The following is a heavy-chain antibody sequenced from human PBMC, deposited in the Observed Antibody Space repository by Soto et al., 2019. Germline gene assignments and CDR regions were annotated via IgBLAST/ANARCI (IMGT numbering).Heavy chain of an antibody. Sequence: EVQLLESWGGLVQPGGSLRLSCAASGFSFSSYAMSWVRQAPGKGLEWVSGISGSGDTTYYADSVKGRFTISRDNSKDTLYLQMNSLRAEDTAIFYCAKVPDGYWGQGTLVTVSS. CDR2: ISGSGDTT. J-gene: IGHJ4*02. V-gene: IGHV3-23*01. CDR3: AKVPDGY. CDR1: GFSFSSYA.